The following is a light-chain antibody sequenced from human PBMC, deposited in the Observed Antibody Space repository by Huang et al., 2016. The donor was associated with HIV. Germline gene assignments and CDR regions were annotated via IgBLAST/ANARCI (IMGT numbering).Light chain of an antibody. CDR1: QSVFNY. CDR3: QQRSAWPRT. CDR2: DAS. V-gene: IGKV3-11*01. Sequence: EIVLTQSPATLSLSPGESATLSCRTSQSVFNYLAWYQQRPGQAPRLLIYDASSRATGVSASFSGSGSGTDFALTISNLEPEDFAVYYCQQRSAWPRTFGQGTKLEI. J-gene: IGKJ2*01.